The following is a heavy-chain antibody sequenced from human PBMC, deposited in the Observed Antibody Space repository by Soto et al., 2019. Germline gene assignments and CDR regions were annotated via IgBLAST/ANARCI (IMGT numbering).Heavy chain of an antibody. CDR3: ARAASRPVILFWFAP. Sequence: SETLSLTCAVYGGSFSGYYWSWIRQPPGKGLEWIGEINHSGSTNYNPSLKSRVTISVDTSKNQFSLKLSSVTAADTAVYYCARAASRPVILFWFAPWGQGTLVTVSS. D-gene: IGHD6-6*01. J-gene: IGHJ5*02. CDR2: INHSGST. V-gene: IGHV4-34*01. CDR1: GGSFSGYY.